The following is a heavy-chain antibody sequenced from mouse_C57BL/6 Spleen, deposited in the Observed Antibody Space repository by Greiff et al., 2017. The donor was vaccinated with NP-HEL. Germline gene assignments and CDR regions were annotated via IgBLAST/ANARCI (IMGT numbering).Heavy chain of an antibody. CDR1: GYTFTSYW. CDR3: ARVGGLMYYFDY. V-gene: IGHV1-55*01. CDR2: IYPGSVCT. Sequence: QVQLQQPGAELVKPGASVKMSCKASGYTFTSYWITWVKQRPGPGLEWIGAIYPGSVCTNYTEKFQSNATLTVDTSSSTAYMQLSSLTSEDSAVYYCARVGGLMYYFDYWGQGTTLTVSS. J-gene: IGHJ2*01.